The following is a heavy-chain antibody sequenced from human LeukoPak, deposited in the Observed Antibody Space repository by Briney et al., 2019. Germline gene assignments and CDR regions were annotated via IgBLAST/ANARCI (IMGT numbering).Heavy chain of an antibody. Sequence: ASVKVSCKAPGYTFTASYMHWVRQAPGQGLEWMGWINPNSGGTNYAQKFQGRVTMTGDTSISTAYMELSRLRYDDTAMYYCARARSTGYYVADYWGQGTLVTVSS. D-gene: IGHD3-9*01. V-gene: IGHV1-2*02. CDR2: INPNSGGT. CDR3: ARARSTGYYVADY. J-gene: IGHJ4*02. CDR1: GYTFTASY.